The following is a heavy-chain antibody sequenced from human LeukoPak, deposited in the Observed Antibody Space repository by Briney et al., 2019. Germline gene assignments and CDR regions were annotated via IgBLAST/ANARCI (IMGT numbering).Heavy chain of an antibody. V-gene: IGHV4-59*01. CDR3: ARGLMATINYFDY. D-gene: IGHD5-24*01. CDR2: IYYSGST. Sequence: SETLSLTCTVSGGSISSYYWSWIRQPPGKGLEWIGYIYYSGSTNYNPSLRSRVTISVDTSKNPFSLKLSSVTAADTAVYYCARGLMATINYFDYWGQGTLVTVSS. J-gene: IGHJ4*02. CDR1: GGSISSYY.